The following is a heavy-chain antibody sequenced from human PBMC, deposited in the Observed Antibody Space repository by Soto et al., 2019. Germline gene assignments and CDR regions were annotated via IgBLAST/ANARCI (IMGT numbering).Heavy chain of an antibody. J-gene: IGHJ4*02. D-gene: IGHD6-19*01. CDR2: IGGGGRLI. CDR3: ARDLGWAFDC. V-gene: IGHV3-48*02. Sequence: EVQLVESGGGLVQRGGSLRLSCAASGFTFISFSMNWVRQAPGRGLEWISYIGGGGRLISYADSVKGRFAISRDNAKNSLYLQMDSLRDEDTAVYYCARDLGWAFDCWGQGTLVTVSS. CDR1: GFTFISFS.